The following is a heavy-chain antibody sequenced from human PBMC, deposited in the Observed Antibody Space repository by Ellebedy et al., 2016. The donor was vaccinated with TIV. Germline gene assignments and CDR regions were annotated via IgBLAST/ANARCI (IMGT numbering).Heavy chain of an antibody. Sequence: GESLKISCKGSGYSFTSYWIAWVRQMPGKGLEWMGIIYPGDSDTRYSPSFQGQVTISADKSISTAYLQWSSLKASDTAMYYCARGGYCSGGSCYSLDYWGQGTLVTVSS. V-gene: IGHV5-51*01. D-gene: IGHD2-15*01. J-gene: IGHJ4*02. CDR3: ARGGYCSGGSCYSLDY. CDR2: IYPGDSDT. CDR1: GYSFTSYW.